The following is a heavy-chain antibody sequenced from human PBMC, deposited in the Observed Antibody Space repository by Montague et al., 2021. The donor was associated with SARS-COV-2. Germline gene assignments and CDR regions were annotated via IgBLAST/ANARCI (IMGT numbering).Heavy chain of an antibody. CDR2: TYYRSRWYR. Sequence: CAISGDSVSSHNAAWHWIRQSPSRGLEWLGRTYYRSRWYREYAVSVKSRITIDPDTSKNQFSLQLNSVTPEDTAVYYCARVWTTEWYEGYFDNWGQGTLVTVSS. V-gene: IGHV6-1*01. D-gene: IGHD3-3*01. CDR1: GDSVSSHNAA. CDR3: ARVWTTEWYEGYFDN. J-gene: IGHJ4*02.